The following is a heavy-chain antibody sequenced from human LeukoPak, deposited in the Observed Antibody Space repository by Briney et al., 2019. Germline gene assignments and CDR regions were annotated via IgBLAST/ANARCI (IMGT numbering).Heavy chain of an antibody. CDR3: AAQSGSGSNYPDY. J-gene: IGHJ4*02. Sequence: GGSLRLSCAASGFTFSSYEMNWVRQAPGKGLEWVSYISSSGSTIYYADSVKGRFTISRDNAKNSLYLQTNSLRAEDTAVYYCAAQSGSGSNYPDYWGQGTLVTVSS. D-gene: IGHD3-10*01. CDR1: GFTFSSYE. V-gene: IGHV3-48*03. CDR2: ISSSGSTI.